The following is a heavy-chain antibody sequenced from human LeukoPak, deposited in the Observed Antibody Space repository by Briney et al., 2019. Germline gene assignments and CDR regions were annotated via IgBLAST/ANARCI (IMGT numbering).Heavy chain of an antibody. V-gene: IGHV1-18*01. J-gene: IGHJ4*02. Sequence: ASVKVSCKASGYTFTSYGISWVRQAPGQGLEWMGWISAYNGNTNYAQKLQGRVTMTRDTSTSTVYMELSSLRSEDTAVYYCARDRPYSGSYYGGDYWGQGTLVTVSS. CDR1: GYTFTSYG. D-gene: IGHD1-26*01. CDR2: ISAYNGNT. CDR3: ARDRPYSGSYYGGDY.